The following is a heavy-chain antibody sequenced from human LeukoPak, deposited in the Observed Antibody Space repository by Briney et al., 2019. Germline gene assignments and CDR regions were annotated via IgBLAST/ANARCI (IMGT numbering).Heavy chain of an antibody. CDR1: GFTFSSDG. CDR2: ISYDGSNK. CDR3: AKDRNSNYFDY. J-gene: IGHJ4*02. V-gene: IGHV3-30*18. Sequence: GGSLRLSCAASGFTFSSDGMHWVRQAPGKGLEWVAVISYDGSNKYYADSVKGRFTISRDNSKNTLYLQMNSLRAEDTAVYYCAKDRNSNYFDYWGQGTLVTVSS. D-gene: IGHD1-14*01.